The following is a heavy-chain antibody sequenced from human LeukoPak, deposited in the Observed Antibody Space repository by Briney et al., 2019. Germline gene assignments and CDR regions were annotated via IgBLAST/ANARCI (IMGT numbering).Heavy chain of an antibody. CDR3: ARELVYCGDDCSHYFDY. CDR1: GYTFTSYD. CDR2: MNPNCGNT. J-gene: IGHJ4*02. V-gene: IGHV1-8*03. Sequence: EASVKVSCKASGYTFTSYDINWVRQATGQGLEWMGWMNPNCGNTGYAQKFQGRVTITRNTSISTAYMELSSLRSEDTAVYYCARELVYCGDDCSHYFDYWGQRTLVTVSS. D-gene: IGHD2-21*02.